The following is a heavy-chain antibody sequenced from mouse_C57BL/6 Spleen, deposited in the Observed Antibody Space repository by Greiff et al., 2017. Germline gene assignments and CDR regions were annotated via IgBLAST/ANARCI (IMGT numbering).Heavy chain of an antibody. CDR2: IYPRSGNT. V-gene: IGHV1-81*01. J-gene: IGHJ4*01. CDR1: GYTFTSYG. Sequence: VKLQQSGAELARPGASVKLSCKASGYTFTSYGISWVKQRTGQGLEWIGEIYPRSGNTYYNEKFKGKATLTADKSSSTAYMELRSLTSEDSAVYFCANGNYVDAMDYWGQGTSVTVSS. CDR3: ANGNYVDAMDY. D-gene: IGHD2-1*01.